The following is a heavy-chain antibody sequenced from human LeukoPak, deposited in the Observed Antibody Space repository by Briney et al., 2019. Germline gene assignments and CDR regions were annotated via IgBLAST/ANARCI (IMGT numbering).Heavy chain of an antibody. D-gene: IGHD2-21*02. CDR3: AMYCGGDCYSYFIGGLDP. CDR2: FDPEDGET. Sequence: GGSLRPSCAASGFTFSSYSMNWVRQAPGKGLEWMGGFDPEDGETIYARKFQGRVTMTEDTSTGTAYMELSSLRSEDTAVYYCAMYCGGDCYSYFIGGLDPWGQGTLVTVSS. V-gene: IGHV1-24*01. J-gene: IGHJ5*02. CDR1: GFTFSSYS.